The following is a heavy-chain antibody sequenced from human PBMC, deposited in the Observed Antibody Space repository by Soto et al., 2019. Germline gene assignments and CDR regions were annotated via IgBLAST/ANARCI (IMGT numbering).Heavy chain of an antibody. CDR1: GFTFSNYW. CDR3: ARGMVREPYYL. J-gene: IGHJ5*02. D-gene: IGHD3-10*01. V-gene: IGHV3-74*01. CDR2: INVDGTTT. Sequence: GGSLRLSCAASGFTFSNYWMHWVRQVPGKGLVWVSRINVDGTTTNYADSVKGRFTTSRDNAKKTVYLQMNSLRAAETAVYYCARGMVREPYYLWGHGTLVTVSS.